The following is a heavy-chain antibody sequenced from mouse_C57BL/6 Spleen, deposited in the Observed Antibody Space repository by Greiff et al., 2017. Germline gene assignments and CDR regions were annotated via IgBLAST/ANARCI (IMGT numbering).Heavy chain of an antibody. CDR3: ARESGGSSPWYCDV. D-gene: IGHD1-1*01. CDR1: GFTFSDYY. V-gene: IGHV5-16*01. CDR2: INYDGSST. J-gene: IGHJ1*03. Sequence: EVKLVESEGGLVQPGSSMKLSCTASGFTFSDYYMAWVRQVPEKGLEWVANINYDGSSTYYLDSLKSRFIISRDNAKNILYLQMSSLKSEDTATYYCARESGGSSPWYCDVWGTGTTVTVSS.